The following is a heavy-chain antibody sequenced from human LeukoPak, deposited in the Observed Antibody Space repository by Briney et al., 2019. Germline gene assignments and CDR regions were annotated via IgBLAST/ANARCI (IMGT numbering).Heavy chain of an antibody. CDR2: GSSDGRN. V-gene: IGHV4-61*01. CDR1: GASVSSGSYY. CDR3: ARGVLVGATGHHFAY. D-gene: IGHD2-8*02. Sequence: PSETLSLTCTVSGASVSSGSYYWSWMRKPPGEGLKRLEYGSSDGRNNYNTCRKSRVAILVATPKNQFTLKLSSVTAADTAVYYCARGVLVGATGHHFAYWGQGTLVLVSS. J-gene: IGHJ4*02.